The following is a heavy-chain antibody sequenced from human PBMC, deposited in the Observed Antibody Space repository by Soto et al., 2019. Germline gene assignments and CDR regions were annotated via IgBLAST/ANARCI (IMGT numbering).Heavy chain of an antibody. CDR3: ARGQYYDFWSSYYGMDV. CDR2: INHSGST. CDR1: GGSFSGYY. D-gene: IGHD3-3*01. V-gene: IGHV4-34*01. Sequence: NPSETLSLTCAVYGGSFSGYYWSWIRQPPGKGLEWIGEINHSGSTNYNPSLKSRVTISVDTSKNQFSLKLSSVTAADTAVYYCARGQYYDFWSSYYGMDVWGQGTTVTVSS. J-gene: IGHJ6*02.